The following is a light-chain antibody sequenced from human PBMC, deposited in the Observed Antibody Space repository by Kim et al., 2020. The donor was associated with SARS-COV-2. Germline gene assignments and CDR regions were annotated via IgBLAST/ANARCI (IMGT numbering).Light chain of an antibody. V-gene: IGLV6-57*03. J-gene: IGLJ3*02. CDR2: ENN. CDR1: SGSIATNY. Sequence: GKTVTISCNRSSGSIATNYVQWYQQRPGSVPTTVIYENNQRPSGVPDRFSGSVDSSSNSASLTISGLKTEDEADYYCQSFDSSNLVFGGGTQLTVL. CDR3: QSFDSSNLV.